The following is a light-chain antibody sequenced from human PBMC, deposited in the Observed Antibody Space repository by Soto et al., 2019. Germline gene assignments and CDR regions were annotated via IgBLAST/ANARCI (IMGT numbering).Light chain of an antibody. CDR1: ESVSRF. J-gene: IGKJ1*01. Sequence: DIHMTQSPSSLSASVGDGVTITCRASESVSRFLNWYQQKPGKAPHLLIIGASTLQDGVPSRFSGSGSGTEFTLTISSVQPEDFAIYYCQQTNSAPRTFGQGTRLDIK. V-gene: IGKV1-39*01. CDR3: QQTNSAPRT. CDR2: GAS.